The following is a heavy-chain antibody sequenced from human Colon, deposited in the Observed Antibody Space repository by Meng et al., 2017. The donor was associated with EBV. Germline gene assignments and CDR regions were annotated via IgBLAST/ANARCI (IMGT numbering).Heavy chain of an antibody. CDR3: ARHTFSGNPGGIDS. D-gene: IGHD4-23*01. V-gene: IGHV4-39*01. Sequence: QPQLRGSGLGLVKPSGTLSLTCTVSGGPNSRTGTCGGWIRQPPGKGLEWIGSQCHADDTYYNPSLMGRVTISVDTSKNQVSLKLTSVTAADTSIYYCARHTFSGNPGGIDSWGQGILVTVSS. CDR1: GGPNSRTGTC. J-gene: IGHJ4*02. CDR2: QCHADDT.